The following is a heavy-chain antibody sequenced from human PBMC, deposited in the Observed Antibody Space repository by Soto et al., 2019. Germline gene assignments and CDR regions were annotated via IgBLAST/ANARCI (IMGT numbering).Heavy chain of an antibody. CDR1: GFTFGKYW. J-gene: IGHJ5*02. CDR2: IKQDGSEK. CDR3: AREEESVGSPPSGFHP. V-gene: IGHV3-7*03. D-gene: IGHD3-10*01. Sequence: GGSLILSCLGSGFTFGKYWMDWLRQPPGKGLEWVANIKQDGSEKFYVDSVRGRFTISRDNAKNSVYLEMNRLRDEDTGVYYCAREEESVGSPPSGFHPWGQGVQVTVSS.